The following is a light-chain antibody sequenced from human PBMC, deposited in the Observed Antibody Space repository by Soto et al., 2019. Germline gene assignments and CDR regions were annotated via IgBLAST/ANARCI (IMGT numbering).Light chain of an antibody. CDR2: GAS. J-gene: IGKJ2*02. CDR1: QSVSSSY. Sequence: EIVLTHSPGTLSLSPGERATLSCRASQSVSSSYLAWYQQKPGQAPRLLIYGASIRATGIPDRFSGSGSGTDFTLTISRLELEDFAGYYCQQYGSSPGGTFGQGTKLEIK. V-gene: IGKV3-20*01. CDR3: QQYGSSPGGT.